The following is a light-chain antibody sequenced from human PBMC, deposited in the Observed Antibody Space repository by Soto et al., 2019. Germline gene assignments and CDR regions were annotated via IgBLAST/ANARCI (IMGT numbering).Light chain of an antibody. CDR2: GAS. Sequence: EIVLTQSPGTLSLSPGERATLSCRASQSVSSSFLAWYQQKPGQAPRLLIYGASSTATGIPDTFSRSGSGTDFTVTISRLEPEDFAVYYWQQYGSSAYTFGQGTKLDIK. J-gene: IGKJ2*01. CDR3: QQYGSSAYT. V-gene: IGKV3-20*01. CDR1: QSVSSSF.